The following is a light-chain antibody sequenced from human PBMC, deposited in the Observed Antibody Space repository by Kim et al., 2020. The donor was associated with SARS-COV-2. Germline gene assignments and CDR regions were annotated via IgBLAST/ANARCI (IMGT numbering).Light chain of an antibody. V-gene: IGKV3-20*01. CDR3: QQYGSSPYT. CDR2: GAS. CDR1: QSFRSSY. Sequence: EIVLTQSPGTLSLSPGERAALSCRASQSFRSSYLAWYQQKPGQAPRLLIYGASSRATGIPDRFSGSGSGTDFTLTISRLEPEDFAVYYCQQYGSSPYTFGQGTKVEI. J-gene: IGKJ2*01.